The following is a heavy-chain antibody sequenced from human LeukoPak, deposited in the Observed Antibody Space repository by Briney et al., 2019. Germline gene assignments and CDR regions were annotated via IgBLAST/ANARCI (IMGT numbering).Heavy chain of an antibody. Sequence: GGSLRLSCAASGFTFSSYSMNWVRQAPGKGLEWVSSISSSSSYIYYADSVKGRFTISRDNAKNSLYLQMNSLGAEDTAVYYCARLEGGYSYGLSWFDPWGQGTLVTVSS. J-gene: IGHJ5*02. CDR1: GFTFSSYS. D-gene: IGHD5-18*01. CDR2: ISSSSSYI. CDR3: ARLEGGYSYGLSWFDP. V-gene: IGHV3-21*01.